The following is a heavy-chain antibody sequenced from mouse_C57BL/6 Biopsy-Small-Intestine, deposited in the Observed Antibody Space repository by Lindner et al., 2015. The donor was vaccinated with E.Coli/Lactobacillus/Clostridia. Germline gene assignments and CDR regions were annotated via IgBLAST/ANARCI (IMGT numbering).Heavy chain of an antibody. CDR1: GYTFSDYY. Sequence: SVKVSCKASGYTFSDYYIHWVRQAPGQGLEWMGSINPNSGATNYAQKFQGKVTMTRDTSISTAYMELRRLRSDDTAVYYCARAGVRPAAIRGALNNWGQGTLVTVSS. V-gene: IGHV1-84*02. CDR2: INPNSGAT. CDR3: ARAGVRPAAIRGALNN. D-gene: IGHD2-5*01. J-gene: IGHJ4*01.